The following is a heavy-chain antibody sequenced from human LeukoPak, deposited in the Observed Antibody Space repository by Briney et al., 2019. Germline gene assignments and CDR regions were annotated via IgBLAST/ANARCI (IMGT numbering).Heavy chain of an antibody. CDR3: ARGTVRYFHWQAHSSGMDV. CDR2: IKQDGSEE. CDR1: GFTFSSYW. D-gene: IGHD3-9*01. Sequence: GGSLRLSCAASGFTFSSYWMSWVRQAPGKGLEWVANIKQDGSEEYYVDSVKGRFTISRDNAKNSLYLQMNSLRAEDTAVYYCARGTVRYFHWQAHSSGMDVWGQGTTVTVSS. J-gene: IGHJ6*02. V-gene: IGHV3-7*01.